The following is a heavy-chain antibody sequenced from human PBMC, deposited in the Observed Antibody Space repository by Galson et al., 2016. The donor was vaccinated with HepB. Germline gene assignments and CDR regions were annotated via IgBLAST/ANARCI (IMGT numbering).Heavy chain of an antibody. CDR3: ARGGEYLDSGSYWLDS. CDR2: INPDSGDT. J-gene: IGHJ4*02. D-gene: IGHD3-10*01. CDR1: GYRFTAYY. Sequence: SVKVSCKASGYRFTAYYLHWVRQAPGQGLEWVGRINPDSGDTIYAQKFRGRVTMTSDKSINTAFMEVRSLRPDDTVVYYCARGGEYLDSGSYWLDSWGQGTLVTVSS. V-gene: IGHV1-2*05.